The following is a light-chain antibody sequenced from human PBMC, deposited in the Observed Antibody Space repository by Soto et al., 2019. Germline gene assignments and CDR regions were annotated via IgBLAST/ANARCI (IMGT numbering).Light chain of an antibody. V-gene: IGLV2-18*02. CDR3: SSYTSSSTYV. J-gene: IGLJ1*01. Sequence: QSVLTQPASVSGSPGQSITISCTGTSSDVGGYNYVSWYQQPPGTAPKLMIYEVSNRPSGVPDRFSGSKSGNTASLTISGLQAEDEADYYCSSYTSSSTYVFGTGTKVTVL. CDR1: SSDVGGYNY. CDR2: EVS.